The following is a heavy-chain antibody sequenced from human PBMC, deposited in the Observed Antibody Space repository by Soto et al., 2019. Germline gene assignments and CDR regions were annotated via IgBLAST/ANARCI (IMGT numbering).Heavy chain of an antibody. CDR1: GGSISGYD. D-gene: IGHD1-7*01. Sequence: LVTLSLTYTVSGGSISGYDWSWIRQSPGKGLEWIGYIYNSGSTNYNPSLKSRVTISLDTSKNQFSLKLSSVTDADTAVYYCARNWNYTPVPNYWGQGTLVTVSS. CDR2: IYNSGST. J-gene: IGHJ4*02. V-gene: IGHV4-59*01. CDR3: ARNWNYTPVPNY.